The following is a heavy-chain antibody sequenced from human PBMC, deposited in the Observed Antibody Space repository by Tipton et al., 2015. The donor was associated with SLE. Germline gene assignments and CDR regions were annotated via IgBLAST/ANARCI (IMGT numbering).Heavy chain of an antibody. CDR2: IHYSGST. Sequence: TLSLTCTVSGGSISSYYWSWIRQPPGKGLEWIGYIHYSGSTNYNPSLRSRVTISEDTSKNQFSLKLTSVTAADTAVYYCASARVGATDAFDIWGQGTMVTVSS. CDR1: GGSISSYY. CDR3: ASARVGATDAFDI. V-gene: IGHV4-59*01. J-gene: IGHJ3*02. D-gene: IGHD1-26*01.